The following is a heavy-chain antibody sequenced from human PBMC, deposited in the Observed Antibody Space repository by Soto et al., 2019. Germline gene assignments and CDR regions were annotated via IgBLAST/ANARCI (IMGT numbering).Heavy chain of an antibody. D-gene: IGHD1-1*01. CDR1: GGSISGHY. CDR2: ISYTGST. V-gene: IGHV4-59*11. Sequence: SETLSLTCTVSGGSISGHYWSWIRQPPGKGLEWVGYISYTGSTNYNPSLKGRATISADTSKNLFSLRLSSVTAADTAIYYCARDPDWKNKYYMDVWGKGTTVTVSS. J-gene: IGHJ6*03. CDR3: ARDPDWKNKYYMDV.